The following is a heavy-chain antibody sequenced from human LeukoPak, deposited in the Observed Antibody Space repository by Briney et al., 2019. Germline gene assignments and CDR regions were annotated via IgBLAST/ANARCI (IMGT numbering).Heavy chain of an antibody. J-gene: IGHJ4*02. Sequence: ASVKVSCKSSGYSFSSCGNSWMRQAPGQGLEWMGLISAYNGNTNYRQKLQGRVTMTTDTSTSTAYMDLRSLRSDDTAIYCCARDSPDGSGTYYNDSPDYWGQGTLVTVSS. CDR3: ARDSPDGSGTYYNDSPDY. CDR1: GYSFSSCG. CDR2: ISAYNGNT. V-gene: IGHV1-18*01. D-gene: IGHD3-10*01.